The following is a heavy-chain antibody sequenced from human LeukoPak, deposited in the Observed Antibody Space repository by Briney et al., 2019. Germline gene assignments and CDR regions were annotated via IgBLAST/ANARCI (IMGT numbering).Heavy chain of an antibody. D-gene: IGHD1-26*01. J-gene: IGHJ4*02. CDR2: IRGKADSYAT. V-gene: IGHV3-73*01. CDR1: GFTFSDSG. Sequence: GGSLRLSCAASGFTFSDSGIHWVRQASGKGLGWVGHIRGKADSYATGYAASVKGRFTITRDDSENTAYLQMNSLKTEDTAVYYCATFPSGSWSAYWGQGTLVTVSS. CDR3: ATFPSGSWSAY.